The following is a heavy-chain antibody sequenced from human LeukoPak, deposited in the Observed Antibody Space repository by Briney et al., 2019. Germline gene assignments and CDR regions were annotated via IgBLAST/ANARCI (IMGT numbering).Heavy chain of an antibody. V-gene: IGHV3-33*01. D-gene: IGHD6-19*01. CDR2: IWYDGSNK. J-gene: IGHJ6*02. CDR3: ARDRLIAVASTKRYYYYGMDV. Sequence: GRSLRLSCAASGFTFSSYGMHWVRQAPGKGLEWVAVIWYDGSNKYYADSVKGRFTISRDNSKNTLYLQMNSLRAEDTAVYYCARDRLIAVASTKRYYYYGMDVWGQGTTVTVSS. CDR1: GFTFSSYG.